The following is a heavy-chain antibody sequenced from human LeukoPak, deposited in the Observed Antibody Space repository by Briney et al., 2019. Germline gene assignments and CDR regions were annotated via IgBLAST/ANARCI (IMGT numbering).Heavy chain of an antibody. V-gene: IGHV3-30*02. CDR1: GFTFSSYG. CDR3: AKDWRDCSSTSCPYYYYYYMDV. D-gene: IGHD2-2*01. Sequence: GGSLRLSCAASGFTFSSYGMHWVRQAPGKGLEWVAFIRYDGSNKYYADSVKGRFTISRDNSKNTLYLQMNSLRAEDTAVYYCAKDWRDCSSTSCPYYYYYYMDVWGKGTTVTVSS. CDR2: IRYDGSNK. J-gene: IGHJ6*03.